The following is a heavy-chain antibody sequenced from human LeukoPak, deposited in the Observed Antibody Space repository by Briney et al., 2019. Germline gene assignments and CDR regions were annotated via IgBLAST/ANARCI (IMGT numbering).Heavy chain of an antibody. CDR2: IWYDGSNK. J-gene: IGHJ6*02. CDR3: ARDTMNGKTGYYYGMDV. V-gene: IGHV3-33*01. CDR1: GFTFSSYG. Sequence: GGSLRLSCAASGFTFSSYGMHWVRQAPGKGLEWVAVIWYDGSNKYYADSVKGRFTISRDNSKNTLYLQMNSLRAEDTAVYYCARDTMNGKTGYYYGMDVWGQGTTVTVSS. D-gene: IGHD7-27*01.